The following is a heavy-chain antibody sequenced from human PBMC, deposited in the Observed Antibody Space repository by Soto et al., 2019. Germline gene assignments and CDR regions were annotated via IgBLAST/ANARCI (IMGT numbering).Heavy chain of an antibody. J-gene: IGHJ6*01. CDR2: MNSNSGST. CDR1: GYFFSGYH. D-gene: IGHD6-19*01. CDR3: ARGDVPVAADYGMDV. Sequence: QVQLVQSGAEVKKPGASVKVSCKASGYFFSGYHLHWVRQAPGQGLEWMGWMNSNSGSTKFAQKFQGWVTMTRDTSMRTASMELGRLRADDTAGYYCARGDVPVAADYGMDVWGQGTTVTV. V-gene: IGHV1-2*04.